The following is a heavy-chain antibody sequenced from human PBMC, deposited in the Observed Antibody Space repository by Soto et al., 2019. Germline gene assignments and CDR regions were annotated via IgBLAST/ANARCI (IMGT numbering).Heavy chain of an antibody. CDR2: IHYSGST. Sequence: SETLSLTCTVSGGSISSGDYYWSWIRQHPGKGLEWIGYIHYSGSTNYNPSLKSRVTISLDTSKNQFSLKLSSVTAADTAVYYCARGRRYYDSNAYLFFDYWGQGTLVTVSS. J-gene: IGHJ4*02. CDR1: GGSISSGDYY. V-gene: IGHV4-31*03. CDR3: ARGRRYYDSNAYLFFDY. D-gene: IGHD3-22*01.